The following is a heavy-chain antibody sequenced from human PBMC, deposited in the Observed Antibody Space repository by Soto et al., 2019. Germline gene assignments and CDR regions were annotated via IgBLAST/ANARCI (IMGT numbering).Heavy chain of an antibody. CDR1: GFSLSTSGVG. CDR3: AHRLTSAAGSEYLDY. CDR2: IYWDDDK. D-gene: IGHD6-13*01. J-gene: IGHJ4*02. V-gene: IGHV2-5*02. Sequence: QITLKESGPTLVKPTQTLTLTCSFSGFSLSTSGVGVGWIRQPPGKALEWLALIYWDDDKRYSPSLKSRLTITKDTSKNQVVLTMTNMDPVDTATYYCAHRLTSAAGSEYLDYWGQGTLVTVSS.